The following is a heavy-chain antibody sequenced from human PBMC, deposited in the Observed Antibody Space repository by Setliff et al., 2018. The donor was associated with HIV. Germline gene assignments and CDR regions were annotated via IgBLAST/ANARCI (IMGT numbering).Heavy chain of an antibody. Sequence: GGSLRLSCAASGFTFDKYGMTWVRQAPGKGLEWVSSISESGSSKFYADSVKGRFTISRDNSKKTLYLQMSSLRVEDTAVYYCARTEEWWRPFDYWGQGTLVTVSS. J-gene: IGHJ4*02. CDR3: ARTEEWWRPFDY. V-gene: IGHV3-23*01. D-gene: IGHD2-8*01. CDR2: ISESGSSK. CDR1: GFTFDKYG.